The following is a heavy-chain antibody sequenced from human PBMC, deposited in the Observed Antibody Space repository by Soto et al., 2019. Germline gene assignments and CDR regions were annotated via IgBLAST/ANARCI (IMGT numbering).Heavy chain of an antibody. D-gene: IGHD1-1*01. CDR1: GYTFTSYY. CDR3: ARDRFHSHNHFDY. J-gene: IGHJ4*02. V-gene: IGHV1-46*01. Sequence: ASVKVSCKASGYTFTSYYMHWVRQAPGQGLECMGIINPSGGSTSYAQKFQGRVTMTRXTXXSXXXMXLXXLRXEXTAVYCCARDRFHSHNHFDYWGQGTLGTVST. CDR2: INPSGGST.